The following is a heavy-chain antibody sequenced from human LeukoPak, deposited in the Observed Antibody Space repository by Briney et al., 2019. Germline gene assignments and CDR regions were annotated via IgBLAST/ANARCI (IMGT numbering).Heavy chain of an antibody. J-gene: IGHJ4*02. D-gene: IGHD3-10*01. Sequence: GGSLSLSCAASGFTFSRYAMSCVPQAPGKGLEGGLGISGSGGSTYYADSVKGRFTISRDNSKNTLYLQMNSLRAEDTAVYYWARETWDSGQLSRDFWAQRPLVSVSS. CDR1: GFTFSRYA. V-gene: IGHV3-23*01. CDR3: ARETWDSGQLSRDF. CDR2: ISGSGGST.